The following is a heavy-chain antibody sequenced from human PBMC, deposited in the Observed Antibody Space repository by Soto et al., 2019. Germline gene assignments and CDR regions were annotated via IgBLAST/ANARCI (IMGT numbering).Heavy chain of an antibody. CDR3: ARGGTYYDFWSGYYDSTDNYYYYMDV. CDR1: GFTFSSYW. Sequence: EVQLVESGGGLVQPGGSLRLSCAASGFTFSSYWMHWVHQAPGKGLVWVSRINSDGSSTSYADSVKGRFTISRDNAKNTLYLQMKSLRAEDTAVYYCARGGTYYDFWSGYYDSTDNYYYYMDVWGKGTTVTVSS. J-gene: IGHJ6*03. D-gene: IGHD3-3*01. CDR2: INSDGSST. V-gene: IGHV3-74*01.